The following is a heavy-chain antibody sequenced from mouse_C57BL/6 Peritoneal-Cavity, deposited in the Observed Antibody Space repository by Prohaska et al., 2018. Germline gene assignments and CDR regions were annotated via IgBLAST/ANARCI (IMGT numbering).Heavy chain of an antibody. CDR3: ARDPAWFAY. CDR1: GFTFSDYV. V-gene: IGHV5-17*01. J-gene: IGHJ3*01. Sequence: EVQLVESGGGLVKPGGSLKLSCAASGFTFSDYVMHWVRQAPAKGLEWVAYISSGSSTIYYADTVKGRFTISRDNAKNTLFLQMTSLRSEDTAMYYCARDPAWFAYWGQGTLVTVSA. CDR2: ISSGSSTI.